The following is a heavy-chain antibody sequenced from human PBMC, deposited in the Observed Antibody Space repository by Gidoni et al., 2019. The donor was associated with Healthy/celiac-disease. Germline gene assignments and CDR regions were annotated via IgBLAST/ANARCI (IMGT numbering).Heavy chain of an antibody. CDR3: ARGEGTMVRGVISTRYFDL. J-gene: IGHJ2*01. CDR1: VYSSTTYS. D-gene: IGHD3-10*01. Sequence: ELQQGQPGAVVNKPAASLEISCKGSVYSSTTYSIVSVRRMRGKGLEWSGIIYPGDSDTSYSPSFQGQVAIAAVKSISTAYLQWSSLKASDTAMYYCARGEGTMVRGVISTRYFDLWGRGTLVTVSS. V-gene: IGHV5-51*01. CDR2: IYPGDSDT.